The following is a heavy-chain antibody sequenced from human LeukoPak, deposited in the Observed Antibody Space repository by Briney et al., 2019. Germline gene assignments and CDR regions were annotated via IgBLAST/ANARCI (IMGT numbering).Heavy chain of an antibody. CDR3: AREISGSADY. V-gene: IGHV4-38-2*02. CDR2: IYHSGST. CDR1: GYSISSGYY. D-gene: IGHD1-26*01. J-gene: IGHJ4*02. Sequence: KPSETLSLTCTVSGYSISSGYYWGWIRQPPGKGLEWIGSIYHSGSTYYNPSLKSRVTISVDTSKNQFSLKLSSVTAADTAVYYCAREISGSADYWGRGTLVTVSS.